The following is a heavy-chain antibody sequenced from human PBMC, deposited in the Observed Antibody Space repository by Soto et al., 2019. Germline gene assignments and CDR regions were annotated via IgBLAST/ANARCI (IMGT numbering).Heavy chain of an antibody. V-gene: IGHV3-30-3*01. D-gene: IGHD6-19*01. Sequence: QVQLVESGGGVVQPGRSLRLSCAASGFTFSSYAMHWVRQAPGKGLEWVAVISYDGSNKYYADSVKGRFTISRDNSKNTLYLQMNSLRAEDTAVYYCARHLEQWLAKESYWGQGTLVTVSS. CDR2: ISYDGSNK. J-gene: IGHJ4*02. CDR1: GFTFSSYA. CDR3: ARHLEQWLAKESY.